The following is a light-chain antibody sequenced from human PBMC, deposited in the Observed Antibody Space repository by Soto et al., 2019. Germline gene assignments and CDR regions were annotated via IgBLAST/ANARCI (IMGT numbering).Light chain of an antibody. V-gene: IGKV3D-20*01. CDR3: QQYGSSPLT. J-gene: IGKJ4*01. CDR2: DAS. Sequence: EIVLTQSPATLCLSPGERATLSCRASQGINSRSLAWYQQKPGRAPSLLIYDASTRATGIPDRFSGSGSGTDFTLTISSLEPEDFALYYCQQYGSSPLTFGGGTRVEIK. CDR1: QGINSRS.